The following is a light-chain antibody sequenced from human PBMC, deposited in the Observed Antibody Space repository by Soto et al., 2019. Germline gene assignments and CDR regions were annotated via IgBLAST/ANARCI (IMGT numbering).Light chain of an antibody. Sequence: EIVLTQSPGTLSLSPGERATLSCRASQSVSSTYLAWYQQNPGQAPRLLIYGASSRATGIPDRFSGSGSGTDFTLPISRLEPEHFAVYFCQQYASSSYTFGQGTQLEIK. J-gene: IGKJ2*01. CDR3: QQYASSSYT. CDR1: QSVSSTY. CDR2: GAS. V-gene: IGKV3-20*01.